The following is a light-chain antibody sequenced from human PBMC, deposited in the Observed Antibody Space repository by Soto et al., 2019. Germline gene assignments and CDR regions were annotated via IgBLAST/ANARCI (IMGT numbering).Light chain of an antibody. CDR1: SSDVGGYNY. Sequence: QSVLTQPPSASGSPGQSVTISCTGTSSDVGGYNYVSWYQQHPGKAPKLMIYEVSKRPSGVPDRFSGSKSGNTASLTVSGLQAEDEADYYCSLGVFGGGTQLTVL. V-gene: IGLV2-8*01. CDR2: EVS. J-gene: IGLJ2*01. CDR3: SLGV.